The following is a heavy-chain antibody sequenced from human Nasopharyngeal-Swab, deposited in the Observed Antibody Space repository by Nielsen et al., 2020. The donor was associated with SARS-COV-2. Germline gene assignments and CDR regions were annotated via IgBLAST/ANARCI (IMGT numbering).Heavy chain of an antibody. V-gene: IGHV3-21*04. CDR2: ISGTSTYI. D-gene: IGHD5-24*01. CDR3: ARVLDGYNGFDY. CDR1: GFTFSTYS. J-gene: IGHJ4*02. Sequence: GESLKISCTASGFTFSTYSMNWVRQAPGKGLEWVSSISGTSTYIYYADSVKGRFTISRDSSWNTLYLQMNSLTAEDTAVYYCARVLDGYNGFDYWGQGTLVTVSS.